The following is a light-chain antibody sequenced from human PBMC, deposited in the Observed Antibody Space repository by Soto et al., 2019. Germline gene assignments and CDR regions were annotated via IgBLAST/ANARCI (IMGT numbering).Light chain of an antibody. CDR3: QQYNNWPRT. J-gene: IGKJ1*01. CDR2: DAS. CDR1: QSVSSSY. V-gene: IGKV3-15*01. Sequence: PGERVTLSCRGSQSVSSSYLSWYQQKAGQAPRLLIYDASTRATGIPARFSGSGSGTEFTLTISSLQSEDFAVYYCQQYNNWPRTFGQGTKVDIK.